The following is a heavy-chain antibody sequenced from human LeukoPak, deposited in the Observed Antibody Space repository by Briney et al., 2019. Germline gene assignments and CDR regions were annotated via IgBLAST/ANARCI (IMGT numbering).Heavy chain of an antibody. Sequence: SETLSLTCTVSGGSISSYYWSWIRQPPGKGLEWIGYIYYSGSTNYNPSLKSRVTISVDTSKNQFSLKLSSVTAADTAVYYCARSYDFWSGYYDYWGQGTLVTVSS. CDR1: GGSISSYY. J-gene: IGHJ4*02. CDR3: ARSYDFWSGYYDY. D-gene: IGHD3-3*01. V-gene: IGHV4-59*01. CDR2: IYYSGST.